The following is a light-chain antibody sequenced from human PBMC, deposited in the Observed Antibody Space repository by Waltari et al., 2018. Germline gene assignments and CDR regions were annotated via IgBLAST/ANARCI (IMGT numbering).Light chain of an antibody. Sequence: DIVLTQSPGTLSLSPGERATLSCRASQRVTSNSLAWYQQKPGQTPRLLIYAASRRATGIPDRFSGSGSGTDFTLTINRLEPEDFAVYYCQQYGNSPFTFGPGTKVDIK. J-gene: IGKJ3*01. CDR3: QQYGNSPFT. CDR1: QRVTSNS. CDR2: AAS. V-gene: IGKV3-20*01.